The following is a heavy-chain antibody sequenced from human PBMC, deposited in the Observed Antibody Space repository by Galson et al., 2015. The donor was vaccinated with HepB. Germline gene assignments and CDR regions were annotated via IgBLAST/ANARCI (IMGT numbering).Heavy chain of an antibody. CDR3: ARAILSLRIAVAGPVHGMDV. Sequence: SLRLSCAASGFTVSSNYMSWVRQAPGKGLEWVSVIYSGGSTYYADSVKGRFTISRDNSKNTLYLQMNSLRAEDTAVYYCARAILSLRIAVAGPVHGMDVWGQRTTDTVSS. V-gene: IGHV3-66*01. D-gene: IGHD6-19*01. CDR1: GFTVSSNY. J-gene: IGHJ6*02. CDR2: IYSGGST.